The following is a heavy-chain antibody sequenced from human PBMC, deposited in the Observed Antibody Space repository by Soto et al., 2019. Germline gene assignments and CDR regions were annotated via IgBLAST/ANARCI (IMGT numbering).Heavy chain of an antibody. J-gene: IGHJ6*02. CDR2: IYYSGST. CDR1: GGSISSYY. D-gene: IGHD5-18*01. Sequence: SETLSLTCTVSGGSISSYYWSWIRQPPGKGLEWIGYIYYSGSTNYNPSLKSRVTISVDTSKNQFSLKLSSVTAADTAVYYCARVGRPVAPPYVDTDMASLGRYYYYGMDVWGQGTTVTVS. CDR3: ARVGRPVAPPYVDTDMASLGRYYYYGMDV. V-gene: IGHV4-59*01.